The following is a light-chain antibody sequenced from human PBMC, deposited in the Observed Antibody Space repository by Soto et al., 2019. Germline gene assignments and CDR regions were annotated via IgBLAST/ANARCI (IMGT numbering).Light chain of an antibody. J-gene: IGLJ1*01. Sequence: QSALAQPASVSGSPGQSITISCTGSSNDVGRYSYVSWYQQHPGKIPKLIIYEVSLRPSGISDRFSASESGNTASLTISGLQAEDEADYYCASYTSDTSRLFGTGTKLTVL. CDR1: SNDVGRYSY. V-gene: IGLV2-14*01. CDR3: ASYTSDTSRL. CDR2: EVS.